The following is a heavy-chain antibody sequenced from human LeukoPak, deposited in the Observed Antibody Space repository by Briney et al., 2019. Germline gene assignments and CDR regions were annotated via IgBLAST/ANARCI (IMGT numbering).Heavy chain of an antibody. CDR3: ARDYCSSTSCYLYY. CDR1: GYTFTSYG. Sequence: GASMKVSCKASGYTFTSYGISWVRQAPGQGLEWMGWISAYNGNTNYAQKLQGRVTMTTDTSTSTAYMELRSLRSDDTAVYYCARDYCSSTSCYLYYWGQGTLVTVSS. D-gene: IGHD2-2*01. V-gene: IGHV1-18*01. J-gene: IGHJ4*02. CDR2: ISAYNGNT.